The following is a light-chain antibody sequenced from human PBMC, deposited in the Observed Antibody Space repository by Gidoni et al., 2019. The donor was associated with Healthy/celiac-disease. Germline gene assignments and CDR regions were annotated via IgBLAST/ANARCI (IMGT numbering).Light chain of an antibody. J-gene: IGLJ2*01. CDR1: NIGSTK. CDR2: RDS. V-gene: IGLV3-9*01. Sequence: YELTQPLQGSGALGQTARITCGGNNIGSTKVHWYQQKPGQAPVLVIYRDSNRPSGIPERFSGSNSGNTATLSISRAQAGDEADYYCQVWVSSIVVFGGGTKLTVL. CDR3: QVWVSSIVV.